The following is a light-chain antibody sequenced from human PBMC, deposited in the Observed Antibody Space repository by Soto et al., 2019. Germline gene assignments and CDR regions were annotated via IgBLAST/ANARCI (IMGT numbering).Light chain of an antibody. Sequence: DIVMTQSPDSLAVSLGERATINCKSSQSVLYSSNNKNYLAWYQQKPGQPPKLLIYWASTRESGGPDRFSGSGSGTDFTLTISSLQAEDGAVYYCQQYYSTPTFGQGTKVEIK. CDR3: QQYYSTPT. CDR1: QSVLYSSNNKNY. V-gene: IGKV4-1*01. J-gene: IGKJ1*01. CDR2: WAS.